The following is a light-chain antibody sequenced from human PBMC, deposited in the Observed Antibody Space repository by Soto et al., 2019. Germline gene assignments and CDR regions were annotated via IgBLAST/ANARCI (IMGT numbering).Light chain of an antibody. CDR1: QSGASRN. CDR3: QQRSNLPIT. CDR2: DAS. Sequence: IGVSQSLVTLSLSQGERATLSCRASQSGASRNLAWYQQKPGQPPRLLICDASNRATGIPARFSGSGSGTDFTLTISSLEPEDVAVYYCQQRSNLPITFGQGTRLEIK. V-gene: IGKV3-11*01. J-gene: IGKJ5*01.